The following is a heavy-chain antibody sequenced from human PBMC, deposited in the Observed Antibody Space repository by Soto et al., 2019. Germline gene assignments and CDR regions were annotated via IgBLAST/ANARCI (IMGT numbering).Heavy chain of an antibody. CDR3: ARDGSLDYYDSSGYYGSFDY. J-gene: IGHJ4*02. CDR1: GGSFNGYS. Sequence: SETLSLTCNVSGGSFNGYSWSWFRQTSGKGLEWIGDISYRGSTSYSPSLKSRLMISLDTSNNQFSLKLSSVTAADTAVYYCARDGSLDYYDSSGYYGSFDYWGQGTLVTVSS. D-gene: IGHD3-22*01. CDR2: ISYRGST. V-gene: IGHV4-34*01.